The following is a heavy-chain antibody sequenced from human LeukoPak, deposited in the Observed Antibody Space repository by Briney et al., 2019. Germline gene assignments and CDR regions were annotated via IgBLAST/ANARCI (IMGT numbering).Heavy chain of an antibody. Sequence: SETLSLTYTVSGTSISNYYWSWIRQPAGKGLEWIGYFHNSGTSTYNPSLKSRVTISADTSKNQFSLKLNSLTTADTAVYYCTRGAGWLIDYWGQGILVTVSS. CDR2: FHNSGTS. V-gene: IGHV4-59*01. CDR3: TRGAGWLIDY. J-gene: IGHJ4*02. D-gene: IGHD3-16*01. CDR1: GTSISNYY.